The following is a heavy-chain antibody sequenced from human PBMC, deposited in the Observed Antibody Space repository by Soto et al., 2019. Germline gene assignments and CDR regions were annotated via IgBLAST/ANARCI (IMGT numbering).Heavy chain of an antibody. D-gene: IGHD3-22*01. J-gene: IGHJ4*02. CDR2: INAGNGNT. V-gene: IGHV1-18*01. CDR3: ASSYYDSSGWDY. CDR1: GYTFTSYG. Sequence: QVQLVQSGAEVKKPGASVKVSCKASGYTFTSYGISWVRQAPGQGLEWMGWINAGNGNTKYSQKFQGRVTITRDTSASTAYMELSSLRSEDTAVYYCASSYYDSSGWDYWGQGTLVTVSS.